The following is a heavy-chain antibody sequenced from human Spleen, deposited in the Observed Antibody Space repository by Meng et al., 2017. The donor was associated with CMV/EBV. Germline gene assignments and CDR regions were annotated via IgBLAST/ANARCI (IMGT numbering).Heavy chain of an antibody. CDR1: GFTFSDYY. CDR3: AREMLGGGFDY. J-gene: IGHJ4*02. Sequence: QGQCVESGGGLVKPGGSLRLSCAASGFTFSDYYMSWIRQAPGKGLEWVSYISSSSSYTTYADSVKGRFTISRDNAKNSLYLQMNSLRAEDTAVYYCAREMLGGGFDYWGQGTLVTVSS. D-gene: IGHD3-10*02. CDR2: ISSSSSYT. V-gene: IGHV3-11*05.